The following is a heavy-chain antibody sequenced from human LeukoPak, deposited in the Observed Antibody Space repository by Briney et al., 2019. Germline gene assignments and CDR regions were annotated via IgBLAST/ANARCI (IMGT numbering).Heavy chain of an antibody. D-gene: IGHD5-18*01. CDR2: IYYSGST. CDR1: GGSISSYY. J-gene: IGHJ4*02. CDR3: ARNEPGYSYGPVPYY. V-gene: IGHV4-59*01. Sequence: PAETLSLTCTVSGGSISSYYWSWIRQPPGKGLEWIGYIYYSGSTNYNPSLKSRVTISVDTSKNQFSLKLSSVTAADTAVYYCARNEPGYSYGPVPYYWGQGTLVTVSS.